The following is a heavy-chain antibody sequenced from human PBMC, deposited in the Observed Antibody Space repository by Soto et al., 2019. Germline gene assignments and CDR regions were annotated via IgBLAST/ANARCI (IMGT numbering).Heavy chain of an antibody. CDR3: ARETTTVTRDYFYYGMDV. Sequence: SVKVSCKASGGTFTRFTITWIRQAPGQGLEWMGGIIPLFGTVNYAQNFQGRLTITADESTTTAYMELSSLRSEDTAVYYCARETTTVTRDYFYYGMDVWGQGTTVTVSS. CDR2: IIPLFGTV. CDR1: GGTFTRFT. J-gene: IGHJ6*02. D-gene: IGHD4-17*01. V-gene: IGHV1-69*13.